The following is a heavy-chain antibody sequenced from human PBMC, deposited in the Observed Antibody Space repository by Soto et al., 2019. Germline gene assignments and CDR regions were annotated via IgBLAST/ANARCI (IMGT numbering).Heavy chain of an antibody. CDR3: AAAPRY. J-gene: IGHJ4*02. CDR1: GGSISNYY. V-gene: IGHV4-59*01. D-gene: IGHD2-15*01. CDR2: IYDSGST. Sequence: QVQLQESGPGLVKPSETLSLTCTVSGGSISNYYWSWVRQPPGKGLEWIGYIYDSGSTNYNPSLTSPATISVDTSKNQFSLRLTSVTAADTAVYYCAAAPRYWGQGTLVTVSS.